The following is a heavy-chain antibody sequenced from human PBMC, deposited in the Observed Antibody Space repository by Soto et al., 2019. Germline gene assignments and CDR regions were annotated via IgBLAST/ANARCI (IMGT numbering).Heavy chain of an antibody. D-gene: IGHD3-22*01. V-gene: IGHV1-69*02. CDR1: GGTFSSYT. CDR2: IIPILGIA. Sequence: SVKVSCKASGGTFSSYTISWVRQAPGQGLEWMGRIIPILGIANYAQKFQGRVTITADKSTSTAYMELSSLRSEDTAVYYCARVGLTGDYYDSSGLYNIDDAFDIWGQGTMVTVSS. CDR3: ARVGLTGDYYDSSGLYNIDDAFDI. J-gene: IGHJ3*02.